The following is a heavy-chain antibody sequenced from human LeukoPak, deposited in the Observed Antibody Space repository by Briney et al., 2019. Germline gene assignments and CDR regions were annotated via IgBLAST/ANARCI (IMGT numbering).Heavy chain of an antibody. J-gene: IGHJ1*01. V-gene: IGHV1-2*02. CDR2: INPNSGGT. CDR3: ARDNGIGYCSSTSCYKHFQH. D-gene: IGHD2-2*02. Sequence: ASVKVSCKAFGYTFTGYYMHWVRQAPGQGLEWMGWINPNSGGTNYAQKFQGRVTMTRDTSISTAYMELSRLRSDDTAVYYCARDNGIGYCSSTSCYKHFQHWGQGTLVTVSS. CDR1: GYTFTGYY.